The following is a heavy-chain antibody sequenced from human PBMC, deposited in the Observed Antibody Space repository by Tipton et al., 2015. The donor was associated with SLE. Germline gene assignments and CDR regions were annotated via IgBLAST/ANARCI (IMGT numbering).Heavy chain of an antibody. Sequence: QLVQSGAEVKKAGASVKVSCKASGYTFTSNGIAWVRQAPGQGLEWVGWISAYNGHTDYAQKFQGRVTMTTDTSTNTAYMDLRSLRSDDTAVYFCVRDYGPPPRIDFWGQGTRVTVSS. CDR3: VRDYGPPPRIDF. CDR1: GYTFTSNG. V-gene: IGHV1-18*01. D-gene: IGHD4-17*01. J-gene: IGHJ4*02. CDR2: ISAYNGHT.